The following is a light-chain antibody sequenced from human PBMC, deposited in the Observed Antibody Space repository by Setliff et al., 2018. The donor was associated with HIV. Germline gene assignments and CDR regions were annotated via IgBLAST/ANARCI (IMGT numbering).Light chain of an antibody. J-gene: IGLJ1*01. CDR1: SSNIGAGYD. Sequence: QSVLAQPPSVSGAPGQRVTISCTGSSSNIGAGYDVHWFQHLPGTAPKLLIYGNTNRPSGVPDRFSGSKSGTSASLAITGLQPEDEADYYCQSYDSRLSRVFGTGTKVTV. CDR3: QSYDSRLSRV. CDR2: GNT. V-gene: IGLV1-40*01.